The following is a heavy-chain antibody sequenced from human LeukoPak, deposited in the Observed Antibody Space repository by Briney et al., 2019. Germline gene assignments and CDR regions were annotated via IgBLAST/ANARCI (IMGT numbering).Heavy chain of an antibody. J-gene: IGHJ4*02. CDR2: IIPIFGTA. CDR3: ASGDYYDSSGNPHQFDY. Sequence: SVKVSCKASGGTFSSYAISWVRQAPGQGLEWMGGIIPIFGTANSAQKFQGRVTITADESTSTAYMELSSLRSEDTAVYYCASGDYYDSSGNPHQFDYWGQGTLVTVSS. CDR1: GGTFSSYA. D-gene: IGHD3-22*01. V-gene: IGHV1-69*13.